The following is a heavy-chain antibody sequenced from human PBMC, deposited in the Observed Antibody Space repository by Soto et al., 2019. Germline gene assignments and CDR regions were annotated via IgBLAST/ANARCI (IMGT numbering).Heavy chain of an antibody. CDR1: GGSTNTRSDY. V-gene: IGHV4-39*01. J-gene: IGHJ4*02. Sequence: SETLSLTCTVSGGSTNTRSDYWGWIRQPPGKGLEWIGSVYYSGSTYDNPSLQSRVTISVDTSRNQFSLKLMSVTAADTAVYFCARQPRGPGYGERGLYFDYWGQGTLVTVSS. D-gene: IGHD3-16*01. CDR3: ARQPRGPGYGERGLYFDY. CDR2: VYYSGST.